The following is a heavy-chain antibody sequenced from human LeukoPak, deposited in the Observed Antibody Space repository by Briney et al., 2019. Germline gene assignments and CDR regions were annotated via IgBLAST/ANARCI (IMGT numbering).Heavy chain of an antibody. CDR3: AKGGVDDGSGSYYNGTFDY. CDR1: VFTFKSYA. Sequence: GGSLRLSCAASVFTFKSYAMSCVRQPPGKGLEWVSAISCSGGSTYYADAVEGRFTISRDNSKNRLYLQMNSLRAEDTAVYYCAKGGVDDGSGSYYNGTFDYWGQGTLVTVSS. D-gene: IGHD3-10*01. V-gene: IGHV3-23*01. CDR2: ISCSGGST. J-gene: IGHJ4*02.